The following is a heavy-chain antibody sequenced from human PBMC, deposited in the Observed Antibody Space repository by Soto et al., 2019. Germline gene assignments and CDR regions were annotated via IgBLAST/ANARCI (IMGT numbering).Heavy chain of an antibody. J-gene: IGHJ5*02. CDR1: GGSISSGGYY. CDR2: IYYSGST. V-gene: IGHV4-31*03. CDR3: ARSKRVVGENFWSGYYRFDP. Sequence: QVQLQKSGPGLVKPSQTLSLTCTVSGGSISSGGYYWSWIRQHPGKGLEWIGYIYYSGSTYYNPSLKSRVTISVDTSKNQFSLKLSSVTAADTAVYYCARSKRVVGENFWSGYYRFDPWGQGTLVTVSS. D-gene: IGHD3-3*01.